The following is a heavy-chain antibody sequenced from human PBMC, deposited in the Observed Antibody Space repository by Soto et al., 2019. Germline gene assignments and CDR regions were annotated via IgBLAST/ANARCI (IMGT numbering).Heavy chain of an antibody. V-gene: IGHV1-8*01. CDR2: MNPNSGNT. D-gene: IGHD2-2*01. CDR3: ARVYCSSTSCYANAFDI. CDR1: GYTFTSYD. J-gene: IGHJ3*02. Sequence: QVQLVQSGAEVKKPGASVKVSCKASGYTFTSYDNNWVRQATGQGLEWMGWMNPNSGNTGYAQKFQGRVTMTRNTSISTAYMELSSLRSEDTAVYYCARVYCSSTSCYANAFDIWGQGTMVTVSS.